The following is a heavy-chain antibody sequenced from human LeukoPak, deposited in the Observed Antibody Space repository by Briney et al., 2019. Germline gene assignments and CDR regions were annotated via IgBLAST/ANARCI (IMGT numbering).Heavy chain of an antibody. CDR1: GGSFSGYY. CDR3: ARVSWDFWSGYYDY. V-gene: IGHV4-34*01. CDR2: INHSGST. J-gene: IGHJ4*02. Sequence: SETLSLTCAVYGGSFSGYYWSWIRQPPGKGLEWIGEINHSGSTNYNPSLKSRVTISVDTSKNQFSLKLSSVTAADTAVYYCARVSWDFWSGYYDYWGQGTLVTVSS. D-gene: IGHD3-3*01.